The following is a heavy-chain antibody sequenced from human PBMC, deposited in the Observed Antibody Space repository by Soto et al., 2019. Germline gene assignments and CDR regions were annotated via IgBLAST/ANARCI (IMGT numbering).Heavy chain of an antibody. CDR3: ARCGVDTAMVIAFDY. J-gene: IGHJ4*02. CDR2: IYPGDSDT. V-gene: IGHV5-51*01. CDR1: GYSFSSYW. D-gene: IGHD5-18*01. Sequence: GESLKISCKGSGYSFSSYWIGWVRQMPGKGLEWMGIIYPGDSDTRYSPSFQGQVTISADKSISTAYLQWSSLKASDTAMYYCARCGVDTAMVIAFDYWGQGTLVIVSS.